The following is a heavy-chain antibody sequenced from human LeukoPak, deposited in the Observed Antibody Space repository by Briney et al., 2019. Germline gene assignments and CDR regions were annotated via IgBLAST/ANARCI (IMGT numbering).Heavy chain of an antibody. CDR2: ISSSSSYI. D-gene: IGHD3-3*01. CDR1: GFTFSSYS. Sequence: GGSLRLSCAASGFTFSSYSMNWVRQAPGKGLEWVSSISSSSSYIYYADSVKGRFTISRDNAKNSLCLQMNSLRAEDTAVYYCARFYYDFWSGYPEKGFDPWGQGTLVTVSS. V-gene: IGHV3-21*01. CDR3: ARFYYDFWSGYPEKGFDP. J-gene: IGHJ5*02.